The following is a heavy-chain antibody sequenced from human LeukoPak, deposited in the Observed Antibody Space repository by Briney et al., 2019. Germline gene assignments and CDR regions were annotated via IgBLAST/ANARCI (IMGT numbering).Heavy chain of an antibody. CDR2: ISSSRSYI. J-gene: IGHJ4*02. CDR1: GFTFSSYT. CDR3: ARDHCSSTSCFPSGTNYFDS. Sequence: GGSLRLSCAASGFTFSSYTMNWVRQAPGKGLEWVSSISSSRSYIYNADSVKGRFTVSRDNAKNSLYLQMNSLRAEDTAVYYCARDHCSSTSCFPSGTNYFDSWGQGTPVTVSS. V-gene: IGHV3-21*01. D-gene: IGHD2-2*01.